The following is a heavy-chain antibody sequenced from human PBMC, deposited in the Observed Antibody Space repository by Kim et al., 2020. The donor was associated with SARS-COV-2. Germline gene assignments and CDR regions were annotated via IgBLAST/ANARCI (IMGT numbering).Heavy chain of an antibody. V-gene: IGHV3-30*02. Sequence: DTVKGRFTISRDNPKNRLYLQMNSLRAEDTAVYYCAKDTGQWLPRGYFDYWGQGTLVTVSS. J-gene: IGHJ4*02. CDR3: AKDTGQWLPRGYFDY. D-gene: IGHD6-19*01.